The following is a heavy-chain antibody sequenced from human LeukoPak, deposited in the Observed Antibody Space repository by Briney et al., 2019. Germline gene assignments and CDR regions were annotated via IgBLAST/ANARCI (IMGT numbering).Heavy chain of an antibody. V-gene: IGHV1-8*01. CDR2: MNPNSGNT. D-gene: IGHD1-26*01. J-gene: IGHJ4*02. CDR3: ARLLTIAGAHSDY. Sequence: GASVKVSCKASGYTFTSYDIHWVRPATGQGLEWMGWMNPNSGNTGYAQKFQGRVTMTRNTSISTAYMELSSLVSEDTAVYYCARLLTIAGAHSDYWGQGTLVTVSS. CDR1: GYTFTSYD.